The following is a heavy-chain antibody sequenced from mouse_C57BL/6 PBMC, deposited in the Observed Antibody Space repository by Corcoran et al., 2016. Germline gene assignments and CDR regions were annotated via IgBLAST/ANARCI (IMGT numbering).Heavy chain of an antibody. CDR3: AREQPLDY. D-gene: IGHD6-1*01. CDR1: GYTFTDHY. V-gene: IGHV1-19*01. J-gene: IGHJ2*01. CDR2: INPYNGGT. Sequence: EAQLQQSGPVLVKPGAPVKMSCKASGYTFTDHYMNWVNQSHGKSLEWIGVINPYNGGTSYNQKFKGKATLTVDKSSSTAYIVLNSLTSKDSAVYYCAREQPLDYWGQCTTLAVSS.